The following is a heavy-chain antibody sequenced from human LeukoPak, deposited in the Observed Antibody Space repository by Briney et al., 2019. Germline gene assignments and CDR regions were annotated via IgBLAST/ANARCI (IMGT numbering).Heavy chain of an antibody. CDR3: ARDGHAYGRGSPHY. V-gene: IGHV3-21*04. CDR1: GFTFSSYS. CDR2: ISSSSSYI. Sequence: GGSLRLSCAASGFTFSSYSMNWVRQAPGKGLEWVSSISSSSSYIYYADSVKGRFTISRDNAKNSYLQMNSLRAEDTAVYYCARDGHAYGRGSPHYWGQGTLVTVSS. J-gene: IGHJ4*02. D-gene: IGHD3-10*01.